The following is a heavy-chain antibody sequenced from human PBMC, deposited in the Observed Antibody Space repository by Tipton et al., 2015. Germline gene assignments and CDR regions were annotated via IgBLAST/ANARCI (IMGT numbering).Heavy chain of an antibody. J-gene: IGHJ4*02. D-gene: IGHD5-24*01. CDR3: ARDGYNSNYFDY. Sequence: TLSLTCTVSGGAITSDGFYWSWIRQHPGKGLEWIGYIFYTGSTYYNPSLKSRATLSVDTSKNQFSLKLSSVTAADTAVYNCARDGYNSNYFDYWGQGTLVTVSS. CDR2: IFYTGST. V-gene: IGHV4-31*03. CDR1: GGAITSDGFY.